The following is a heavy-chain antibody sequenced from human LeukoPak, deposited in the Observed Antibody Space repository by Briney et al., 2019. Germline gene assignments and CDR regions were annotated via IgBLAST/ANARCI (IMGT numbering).Heavy chain of an antibody. CDR2: ISYDGSNK. Sequence: GGSLRLSCAASGFTFSSYAMHWVRQAPGKGLEWVAVISYDGSNKYYADSVKGRFTISRDNSKNTLYLQMNSLRAEDTAVYYCARDRGDGDAPDAFDIWGRGTMVTVSS. CDR3: ARDRGDGDAPDAFDI. CDR1: GFTFSSYA. J-gene: IGHJ3*02. V-gene: IGHV3-30*04. D-gene: IGHD4-17*01.